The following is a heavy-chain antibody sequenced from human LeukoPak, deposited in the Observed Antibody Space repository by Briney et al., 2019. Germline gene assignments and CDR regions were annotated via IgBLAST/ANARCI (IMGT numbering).Heavy chain of an antibody. CDR2: ISYDGSNK. CDR1: GFTFSSYA. V-gene: IGHV3-30-3*01. D-gene: IGHD3-10*01. CDR3: ARDQPMVRGVDY. Sequence: GGSLRLSCAASGFTFSSYAMHWVRQAPGKGLEWVAVISYDGSNKYYADSVKGRFTISRDNSKNALYLQMNSLRAEDTAVYYCARDQPMVRGVDYWGQGTLVTVSS. J-gene: IGHJ4*02.